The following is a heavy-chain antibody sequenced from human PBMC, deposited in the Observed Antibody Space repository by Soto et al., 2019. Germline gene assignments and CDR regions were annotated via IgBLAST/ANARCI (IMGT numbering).Heavy chain of an antibody. CDR2: ISYDGSNK. D-gene: IGHD1-26*01. CDR1: GFTFSSYG. J-gene: IGHJ4*02. Sequence: QVQLVESGGGVVQPGRSLRLSCAASGFTFSSYGMHWVRQAPGKGLEWVAVISYDGSNKYYADSVKGRFTISRDNSKNTLYLQMNSLRAEDTAVYYCARSPSSVSYLAYFEYWGQGTLVTVSS. V-gene: IGHV3-30*03. CDR3: ARSPSSVSYLAYFEY.